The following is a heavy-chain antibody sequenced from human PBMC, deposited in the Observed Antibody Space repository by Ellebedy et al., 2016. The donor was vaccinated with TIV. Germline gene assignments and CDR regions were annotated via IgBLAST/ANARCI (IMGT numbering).Heavy chain of an antibody. CDR1: GGSISSSTYY. D-gene: IGHD4-17*01. V-gene: IGHV4-39*01. CDR3: ARLGTTVTTPFGIDV. J-gene: IGHJ6*02. CDR2: IYYSGTT. Sequence: SETLSLXXTFSGGSISSSTYYWAWIRQPPGKGLEWIGNIYYSGTTYYNTSLKSRVTISVDTSKNQFSLRLSAVTAADTAVYFCARLGTTVTTPFGIDVWGQGTTVTVSS.